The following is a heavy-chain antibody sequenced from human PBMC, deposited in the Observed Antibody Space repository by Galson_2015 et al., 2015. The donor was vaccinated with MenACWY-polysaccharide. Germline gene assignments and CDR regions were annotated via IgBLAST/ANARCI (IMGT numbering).Heavy chain of an antibody. Sequence: SLRLSCAASGSTFRSYGMHWVRQAPGKGLEWVTLIYYDGSKKEYADSVKGRFTISRDNSKNTLYLQMDSLRAEDTAVYYCSRLQSRYMDVWGKGTTVTVSS. D-gene: IGHD4-11*01. V-gene: IGHV3-30*12. CDR2: IYYDGSKK. CDR1: GSTFRSYG. CDR3: SRLQSRYMDV. J-gene: IGHJ6*04.